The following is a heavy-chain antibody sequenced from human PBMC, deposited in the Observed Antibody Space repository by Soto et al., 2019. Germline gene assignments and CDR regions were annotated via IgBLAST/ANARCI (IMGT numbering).Heavy chain of an antibody. D-gene: IGHD5-18*01. CDR1: GRSFSGCY. Sequence: SETLSLTGAVHGRSFSGCYWSWIRRPPGKGLEWIGEINHSGSTNYNPSLKSRVTISVDTSKNQFSLKLSSVTAADTAVYYCARGGWYSYGSVYFDYWGQGTLVTVSS. V-gene: IGHV4-34*01. CDR2: INHSGST. J-gene: IGHJ4*02. CDR3: ARGGWYSYGSVYFDY.